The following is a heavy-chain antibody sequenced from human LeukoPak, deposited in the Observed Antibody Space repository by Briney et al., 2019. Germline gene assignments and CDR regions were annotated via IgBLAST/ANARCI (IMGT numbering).Heavy chain of an antibody. J-gene: IGHJ4*02. CDR3: VRQNSLDY. V-gene: IGHV3-20*04. CDR1: GFTFSNYG. CDR2: ITWNGGST. D-gene: IGHD2/OR15-2a*01. Sequence: GGSLRLSCAASGFTFSNYGMHWVRQAPGKGLEWVAGITWNGGSTGYADSVKGRFTISRDNAKNSLYLQMNSLRAEDMALYYCVRQNSLDYWGQGTLVTVSS.